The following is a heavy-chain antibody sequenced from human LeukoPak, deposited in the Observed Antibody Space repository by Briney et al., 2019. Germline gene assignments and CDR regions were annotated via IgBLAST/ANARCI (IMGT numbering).Heavy chain of an antibody. CDR2: IYPGDSDT. Sequence: GGSLQISCQGSGYNFTSYWIGGVRQMPGKGLEGMGIIYPGDSDTRYSPSFQGQVTISADKSISTAYLQLSSLKASDTAMYYCARPYYYGSGSSPFDYWGQGTLVTVSS. CDR1: GYNFTSYW. V-gene: IGHV5-51*01. D-gene: IGHD3-10*01. CDR3: ARPYYYGSGSSPFDY. J-gene: IGHJ4*02.